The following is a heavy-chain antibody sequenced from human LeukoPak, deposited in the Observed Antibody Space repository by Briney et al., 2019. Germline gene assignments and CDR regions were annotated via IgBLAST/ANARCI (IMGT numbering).Heavy chain of an antibody. CDR1: GGSISSGDYS. Sequence: PSQTLSLTCAGSGGSISSGDYSWSWIRQPPGKGLERIGYIYHSGSTYYNPSLKSRVTISVDRSKNQFSLRLSSVTAADTAVYYCARAKYGDDYYYGMDVWGQGTTVTVSS. V-gene: IGHV4-30-2*01. CDR2: IYHSGST. CDR3: ARAKYGDDYYYGMDV. D-gene: IGHD4-17*01. J-gene: IGHJ6*02.